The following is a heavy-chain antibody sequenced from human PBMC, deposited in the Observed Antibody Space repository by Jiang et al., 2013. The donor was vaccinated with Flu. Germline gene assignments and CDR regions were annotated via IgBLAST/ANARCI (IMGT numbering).Heavy chain of an antibody. CDR1: GGSFSGYY. CDR2: INHSGST. CDR3: ARTTIFGVVIRKKTYFDY. D-gene: IGHD3-3*01. Sequence: LLKPSETLSLTCAVYGGSFSGYYWSWIRQPPGKGLEWIGEINHSGSTNXNPSLKSRVTISVDTSKNQFSLKLSSVTAADTAVYYCARTTIFGVVIRKKTYFDYWGQGTLVTVSS. V-gene: IGHV4-34*01. J-gene: IGHJ4*02.